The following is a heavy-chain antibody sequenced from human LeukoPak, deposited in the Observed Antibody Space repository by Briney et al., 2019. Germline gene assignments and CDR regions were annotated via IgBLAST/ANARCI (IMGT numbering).Heavy chain of an antibody. CDR3: TRDRGAYNLYDY. D-gene: IGHD1-1*01. Sequence: GGSLRFSCTASGFTFGDYAINWFRQAPGKGLEWVGFIRSKAYGGTTEYAASVKGRFTISRDDSKSIAYLQMNSLKTEDTAVYHCTRDRGAYNLYDYWGQGTLVTVSS. J-gene: IGHJ4*02. CDR1: GFTFGDYA. CDR2: IRSKAYGGTT. V-gene: IGHV3-49*03.